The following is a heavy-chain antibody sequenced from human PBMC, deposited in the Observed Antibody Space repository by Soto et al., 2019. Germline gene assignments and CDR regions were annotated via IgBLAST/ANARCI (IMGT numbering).Heavy chain of an antibody. V-gene: IGHV3-30*18. D-gene: IGHD2-15*01. CDR1: GFTFSNDG. J-gene: IGHJ4*02. CDR2: ISYDGSHK. CDR3: AKGGAPRYCGRSSCHPAGAY. Sequence: QVQLVESGGGVVQPGRSLRLSCAGSGFTFSNDGLHWVRQSPVKALEWVAVISYDGSHKYYADSVKGRFTISRDNSNNMLYLQMDSLRAEDTAVYYCAKGGAPRYCGRSSCHPAGAYWGQGTLVTVSS.